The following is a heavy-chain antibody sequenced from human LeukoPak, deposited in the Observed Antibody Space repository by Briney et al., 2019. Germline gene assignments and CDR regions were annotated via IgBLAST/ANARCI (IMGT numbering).Heavy chain of an antibody. CDR1: GYTFTSYA. J-gene: IGHJ4*02. CDR3: ARVGMVRGVIITGFDY. Sequence: ASVKVSCKASGYTFTSYAMHWVRQAPGQRLEWMGWINAGNGNTKYSQKFQGRVTITRDTSASTAYMELSSLRSEDTAVYYCARVGMVRGVIITGFDYWGQGTLVTVSS. D-gene: IGHD3-10*01. CDR2: INAGNGNT. V-gene: IGHV1-3*01.